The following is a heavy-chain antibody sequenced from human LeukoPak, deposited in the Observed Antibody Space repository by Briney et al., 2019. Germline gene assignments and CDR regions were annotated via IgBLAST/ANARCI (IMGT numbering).Heavy chain of an antibody. CDR2: IWYDGSNK. V-gene: IGHV3-33*01. Sequence: GRSLRLSCAASGFTFSSYGMHWVRQAPGKGLEWVAVIWYDGSNKYYADSVKGRFTISRDNSKNTLYLQMNSLRAEDTAVYYCAICAGFSNSVYYYYGMDVWGQGTTVTVSS. D-gene: IGHD2/OR15-2a*01. CDR3: AICAGFSNSVYYYYGMDV. CDR1: GFTFSSYG. J-gene: IGHJ6*02.